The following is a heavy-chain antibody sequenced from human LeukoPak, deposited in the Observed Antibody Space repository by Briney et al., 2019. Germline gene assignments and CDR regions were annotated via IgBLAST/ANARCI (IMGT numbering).Heavy chain of an antibody. J-gene: IGHJ4*02. D-gene: IGHD3-22*01. CDR3: ASTYYYDSNYFDY. CDR2: IYTSGST. CDR1: GGSISSSSYY. Sequence: SETLSLTCTVSGGSISSSSYYWSWIRQPAGKGLEWIGRIYTSGSTNYNPSLKSRVTISVDTSKNQFSLKLSSVTAADTAVYYCASTYYYDSNYFDYWGQGTLVTVSS. V-gene: IGHV4-61*02.